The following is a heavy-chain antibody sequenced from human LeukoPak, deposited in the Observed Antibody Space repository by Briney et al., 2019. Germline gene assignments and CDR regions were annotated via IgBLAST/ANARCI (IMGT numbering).Heavy chain of an antibody. Sequence: PGGSLRLPCAASGFTFSSYDMHWVRQATGKGLEWVSAIGTAGDTYYPGSVKGRCTISRENAKNSLYLQMNSLRAGDTAVYYCAAANLRLGELSLYYWGQGTLVTVSS. J-gene: IGHJ4*02. CDR3: AAANLRLGELSLYY. D-gene: IGHD3-16*02. V-gene: IGHV3-13*01. CDR1: GFTFSSYD. CDR2: IGTAGDT.